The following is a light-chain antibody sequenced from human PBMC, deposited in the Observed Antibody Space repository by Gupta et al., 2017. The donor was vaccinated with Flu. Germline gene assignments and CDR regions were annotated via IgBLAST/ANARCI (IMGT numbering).Light chain of an antibody. CDR2: KAS. V-gene: IGKV1-5*03. J-gene: IGKJ1*01. CDR1: QNINTW. Sequence: PSTLSASIGDRVTITCRASQNINTWLAWYQQKPGKAPKLLIYKASRLDPGVPSRFSGTGSGTEFTLTISGLQPDDFATYYCQQYNNYPWTFGQGTKVEIK. CDR3: QQYNNYPWT.